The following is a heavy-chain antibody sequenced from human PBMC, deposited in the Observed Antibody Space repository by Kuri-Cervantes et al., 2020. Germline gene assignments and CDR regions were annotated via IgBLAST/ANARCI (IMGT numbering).Heavy chain of an antibody. Sequence: GGSLRLSCAASGFIVSTSYMSWVRQAPGKGLEWVSLIYPGGSTNYADSVKGRFTISRDSSKNTLYLQMNSLRAEDTAVYYCARDRFWEYYYYYMDVWGKGTTVTVSS. CDR3: ARDRFWEYYYYYMDV. D-gene: IGHD3-3*01. CDR2: IYPGGST. V-gene: IGHV3-53*01. CDR1: GFIVSTSY. J-gene: IGHJ6*03.